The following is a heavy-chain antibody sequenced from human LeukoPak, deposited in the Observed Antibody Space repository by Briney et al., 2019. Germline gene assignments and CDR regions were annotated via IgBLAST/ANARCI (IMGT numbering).Heavy chain of an antibody. Sequence: SETLSLTCTVSGGSISSSSYYWGWIRQPPGKGLEWIGSIYYSGSTYYNPSLKSRVTISVDTSKNQFSLKLSSVTAADTAVYYCASLGKITMIVVDKGAFDIWGQGTMVTVSS. J-gene: IGHJ3*02. V-gene: IGHV4-39*01. CDR1: GGSISSSSYY. CDR2: IYYSGST. CDR3: ASLGKITMIVVDKGAFDI. D-gene: IGHD3-22*01.